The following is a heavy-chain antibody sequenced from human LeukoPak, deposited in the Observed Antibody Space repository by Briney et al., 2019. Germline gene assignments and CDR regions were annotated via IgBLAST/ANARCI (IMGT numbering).Heavy chain of an antibody. CDR3: ARDVGSGYSYGFDY. CDR1: GYTFTGYY. Sequence: ASVKVSCKASGYTFTGYYMHWVRQAPGQGLEWMGRINPNSGGTNYAQKFQGRVTMTRDTSISTAYMELNRLRSDDTAVYYCARDVGSGYSYGFDYWGQETLVTVSS. D-gene: IGHD5-18*01. V-gene: IGHV1-2*06. J-gene: IGHJ4*02. CDR2: INPNSGGT.